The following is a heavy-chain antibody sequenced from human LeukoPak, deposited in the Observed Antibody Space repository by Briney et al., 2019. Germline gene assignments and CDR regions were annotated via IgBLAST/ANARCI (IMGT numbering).Heavy chain of an antibody. CDR2: IYYSGST. J-gene: IGHJ5*02. CDR1: GGSISSGGYY. CDR3: AGVGDFRKFDP. V-gene: IGHV4-31*03. Sequence: SETLSLTCTVSGGSISSGGYYWSWIRQHPGKGLEWIGYIYYSGSTYYNPSLKSRVTISVDTSKNQFSLKLSSVTAADTAVYYCAGVGDFRKFDPWGQGTLVTVSS. D-gene: IGHD3-16*01.